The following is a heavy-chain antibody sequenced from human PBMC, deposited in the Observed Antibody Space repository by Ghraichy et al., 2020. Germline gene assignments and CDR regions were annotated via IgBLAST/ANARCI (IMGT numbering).Heavy chain of an antibody. J-gene: IGHJ5*02. CDR3: AKALGYLEWLISGT. Sequence: GALRLSCAASGFTFSNYAMHWVRQAPGKGLEWVAVISNDGSNKYYADSVKGRFTISRDNSKNTLDLQMNSLRAEDTAVYYCAKALGYLEWLISGTWGQGALVTVSS. V-gene: IGHV3-30*04. D-gene: IGHD3-3*01. CDR1: GFTFSNYA. CDR2: ISNDGSNK.